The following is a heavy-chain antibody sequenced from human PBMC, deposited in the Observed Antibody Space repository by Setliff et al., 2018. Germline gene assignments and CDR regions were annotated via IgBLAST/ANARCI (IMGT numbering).Heavy chain of an antibody. CDR1: GGSISSHY. Sequence: SETLSLTCTVSGGSISSHYWSWIRQPPGKGLEWIGSIYYSGSTNYNPSLKSRVTISVDTYKNQVSLKLSYVTAADTAVYYCARLRIGRTRADAFDIWGQGTMVTVSS. CDR3: ARLRIGRTRADAFDI. CDR2: IYYSGST. J-gene: IGHJ3*02. D-gene: IGHD1-26*01. V-gene: IGHV4-59*11.